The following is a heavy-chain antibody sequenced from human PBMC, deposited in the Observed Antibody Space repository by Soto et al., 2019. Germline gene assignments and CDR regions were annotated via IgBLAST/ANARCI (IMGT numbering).Heavy chain of an antibody. CDR2: INPDTGST. Sequence: QVRLLQSGPEVQRPGASTNISCHASGYQFTGSYLHGLRRAPGQAPQWMGMINPDTGSTTYAQTFQGRIAMTTDRSTGTFYLGLDRLGSDDSATYYCARQFCDGTSCHWDFDFWGQGTSVTVS. D-gene: IGHD2-21*01. J-gene: IGHJ4*02. V-gene: IGHV1-2*02. CDR3: ARQFCDGTSCHWDFDF. CDR1: GYQFTGSY.